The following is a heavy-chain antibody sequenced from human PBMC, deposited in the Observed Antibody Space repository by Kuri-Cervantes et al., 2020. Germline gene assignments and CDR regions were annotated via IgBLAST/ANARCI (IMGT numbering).Heavy chain of an antibody. D-gene: IGHD1-26*01. J-gene: IGHJ6*02. CDR2: ISWDGGST. Sequence: LSLTCAASGFTFDDYTMHWVRQAPGKGLEWVSLISWDGGSTYYADSVKGRFTISRDNSKNTLYLQMNSLRAEDTAVYYCARGWDLPDGMDVWGQGNTVTVSS. V-gene: IGHV3-43*01. CDR3: ARGWDLPDGMDV. CDR1: GFTFDDYT.